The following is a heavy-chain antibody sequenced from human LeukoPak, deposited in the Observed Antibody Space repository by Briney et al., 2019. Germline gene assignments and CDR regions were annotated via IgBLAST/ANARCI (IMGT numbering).Heavy chain of an antibody. CDR2: INPNSGGT. D-gene: IGHD3-10*01. Sequence: AASVKVSCKASGYTSTGYYIHWVRQAPGQGLEWMGWINPNSGGTTFAQIFQGRVTMTWDTSITTAYMELSRLRSDDSAVYYCASSRGSGFHQQFFDFWGQGTLVTVSS. CDR1: GYTSTGYY. J-gene: IGHJ4*02. V-gene: IGHV1-2*02. CDR3: ASSRGSGFHQQFFDF.